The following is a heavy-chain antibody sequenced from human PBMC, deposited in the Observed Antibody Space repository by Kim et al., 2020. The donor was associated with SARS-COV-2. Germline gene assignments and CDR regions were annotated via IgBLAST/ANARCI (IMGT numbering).Heavy chain of an antibody. Sequence: SGPTLVNPTQTLTLTCTFSGFSLSTSGMCVSWIRQPPGKALEWLALIDWDDDKYYSTSLKTRLTISKDTSKNQVVLTMTNMDPVDTATYYCARMPAGGYDSAGGNSGAFDIWGQGTMVTVSS. J-gene: IGHJ3*02. D-gene: IGHD5-12*01. V-gene: IGHV2-70*01. CDR3: ARMPAGGYDSAGGNSGAFDI. CDR2: IDWDDDK. CDR1: GFSLSTSGMC.